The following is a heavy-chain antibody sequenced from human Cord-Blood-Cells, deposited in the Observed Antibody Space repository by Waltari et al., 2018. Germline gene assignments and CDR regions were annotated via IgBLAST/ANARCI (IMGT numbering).Heavy chain of an antibody. V-gene: IGHV1-8*01. CDR3: ALVGYSSSWYYFDY. D-gene: IGHD6-13*01. J-gene: IGHJ4*02. CDR2: MNPNSGNT. Sequence: DINWVRQATGQGLEWMGWMNPNSGNTGYAQKFQGRVTMTRNTSISTAYMELSSLRSEDTAVYYCALVGYSSSWYYFDYWAREPWSPSPQ. CDR1: D.